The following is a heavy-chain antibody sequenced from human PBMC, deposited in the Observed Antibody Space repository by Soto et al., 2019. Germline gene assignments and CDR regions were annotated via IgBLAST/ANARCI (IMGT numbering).Heavy chain of an antibody. CDR1: GFTLSSYW. CDR3: ARGRPRPY. V-gene: IGHV3-7*01. J-gene: IGHJ4*02. D-gene: IGHD6-6*01. Sequence: PGGSLRLSCAASGFTLSSYWMSWVRQAPGKGLEWVANINQDGSEKFYVDSVKGRFTISRDNAKNSLYLQMDSLRAEDTAVYYCARGRPRPYWGQGTLVTVSS. CDR2: INQDGSEK.